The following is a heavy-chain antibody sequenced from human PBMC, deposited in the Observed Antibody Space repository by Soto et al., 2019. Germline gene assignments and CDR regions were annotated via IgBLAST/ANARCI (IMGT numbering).Heavy chain of an antibody. D-gene: IGHD3-22*01. Sequence: EALMISCKASGYSFTNYYFGWVREMPRKDVQWMRVISSDDSDTSYSPSFQGRVTISADQSNNHAYLQWSCLKASDTAMYYCARPRFSGCLFDYWGQGTLVTVSS. CDR2: ISSDDSDT. V-gene: IGHV5-51*01. CDR1: GYSFTNYY. J-gene: IGHJ4*02. CDR3: ARPRFSGCLFDY.